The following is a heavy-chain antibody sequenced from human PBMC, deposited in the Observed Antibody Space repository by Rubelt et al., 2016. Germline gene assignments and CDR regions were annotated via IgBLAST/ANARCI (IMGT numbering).Heavy chain of an antibody. V-gene: IGHV3-53*01. CDR2: IYSGGST. J-gene: IGHJ4*02. Sequence: GKGLEWVSVIYSGGSTYYAVSVKGRFTISRDNSKNTLYLQMNSLRAEDTAVYYCARGRGHYYGSGLDYWGQGTLVTVSS. CDR3: ARGRGHYYGSGLDY. D-gene: IGHD3-10*01.